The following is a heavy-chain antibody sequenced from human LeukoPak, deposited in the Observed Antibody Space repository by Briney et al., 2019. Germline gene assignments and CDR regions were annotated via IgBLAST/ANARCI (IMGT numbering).Heavy chain of an antibody. J-gene: IGHJ5*02. D-gene: IGHD3-10*01. CDR3: ARVLLGSWDWFDP. CDR1: GFTFTSYG. Sequence: PGGSLRLSCATSGFTFTSYGMNWVRQAPGKGLEWVSYISNSAILYADSVKGRFTISRDNARNALYLQMNSLRAEDTAVYYCARVLLGSWDWFDPWGQGTLVTVSS. V-gene: IGHV3-48*01. CDR2: ISNSAI.